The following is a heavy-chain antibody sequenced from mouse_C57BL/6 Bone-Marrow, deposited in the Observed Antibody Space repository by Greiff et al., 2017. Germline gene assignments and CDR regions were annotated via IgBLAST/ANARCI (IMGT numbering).Heavy chain of an antibody. CDR1: GFSLTSYG. D-gene: IGHD1-1*01. CDR2: IWRGGST. J-gene: IGHJ4*01. Sequence: VQLQQSGPGLVQPSQSLSITCTASGFSLTSYGVHWVRQSPGKGLEWLGVIWRGGSTDYTAAFMSRLSITKDNPKSQFFVKMNSLQADDTAIYYCAKGGVARYYYAMDYWGQGTSVTVSS. V-gene: IGHV2-5*01. CDR3: AKGGVARYYYAMDY.